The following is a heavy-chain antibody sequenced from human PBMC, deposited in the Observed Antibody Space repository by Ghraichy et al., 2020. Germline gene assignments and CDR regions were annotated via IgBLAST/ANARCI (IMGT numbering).Heavy chain of an antibody. CDR3: ARVTVGYGDNQIDY. D-gene: IGHD4-17*01. Sequence: SETLSLTCTVSGGSISSGDYYWSWIRQPPGKGLEWIGYIYYSGSTYYNPSLKSRVTISVDTSKNQFSLKLSSVTAADTAVYYCARVTVGYGDNQIDYWGQGTLVTVSS. V-gene: IGHV4-30-4*01. CDR2: IYYSGST. J-gene: IGHJ4*02. CDR1: GGSISSGDYY.